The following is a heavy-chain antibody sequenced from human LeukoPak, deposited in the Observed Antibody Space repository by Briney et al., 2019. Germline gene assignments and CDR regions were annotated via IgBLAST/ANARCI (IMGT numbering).Heavy chain of an antibody. CDR1: GGSISSSSYY. CDR2: IYYGGST. J-gene: IGHJ6*03. Sequence: SETLSLTXTVSGGSISSSSYYWGWIRQPPGKGLEWIGSIYYGGSTYYNPSLKSRVTISVDTSKNQFSLKLSSVTAADTAVYYCARHFGSKGYYFYYYMDVWGKGTTVTVSS. V-gene: IGHV4-39*01. CDR3: ARHFGSKGYYFYYYMDV. D-gene: IGHD4-11*01.